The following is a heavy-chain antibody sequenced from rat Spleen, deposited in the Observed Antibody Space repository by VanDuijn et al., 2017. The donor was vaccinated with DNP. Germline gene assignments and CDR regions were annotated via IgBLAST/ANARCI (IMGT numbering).Heavy chain of an antibody. CDR2: INTDGFTT. D-gene: IGHD1-1*01. CDR3: ARGVYYYSATYWYFDF. V-gene: IGHV5-58*01. J-gene: IGHJ1*01. Sequence: EVQLVETGGGLVQPGRSLKLSCVASGFTFDDFWMYWIRQAPGKGLEWVASINTDGFTTYYPDSVMGRFTISRDNAKSTLYLQMNSLRSEDTATYYCARGVYYYSATYWYFDFWGPGTMVTVSS. CDR1: GFTFDDFW.